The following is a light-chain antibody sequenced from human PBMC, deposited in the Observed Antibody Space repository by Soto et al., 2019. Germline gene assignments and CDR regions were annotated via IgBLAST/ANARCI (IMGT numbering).Light chain of an antibody. CDR2: GAS. V-gene: IGKV3-15*01. CDR3: QQHAISHIT. CDR1: QSISGN. Sequence: EIVMTQSPGTLSVSPGERATLSCRASQSISGNLVWYQQKPGQAPRLLIYGASTRATGIPARFSGSGSGTEFTLTTTRREPDDSAVDHCQQHAISHITFGQGTRLEIK. J-gene: IGKJ5*01.